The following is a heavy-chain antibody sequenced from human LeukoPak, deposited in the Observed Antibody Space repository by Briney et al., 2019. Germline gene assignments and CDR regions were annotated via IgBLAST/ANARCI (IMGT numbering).Heavy chain of an antibody. CDR2: ISAGGGST. Sequence: GGSLRLSCAASGFMFSGYAMTWVRQAPGKGLEWVSGISAGGGSTYYADSVKGRFTISRDNAKNTVYLQMNSLRAEDTAVYYCVSFYETYWGRGTLVTVSS. D-gene: IGHD2/OR15-2a*01. J-gene: IGHJ4*02. V-gene: IGHV3-23*01. CDR3: VSFYETY. CDR1: GFMFSGYA.